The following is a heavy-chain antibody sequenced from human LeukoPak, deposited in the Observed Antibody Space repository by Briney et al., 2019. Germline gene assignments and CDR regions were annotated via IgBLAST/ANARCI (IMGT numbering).Heavy chain of an antibody. CDR1: GITVSNYG. V-gene: IGHV3-7*01. CDR3: ARRKEVQTTFDY. J-gene: IGHJ4*02. D-gene: IGHD4/OR15-4a*01. Sequence: GGSLRLSCVVSGITVSNYGMNWVRQAPGKGLEWVANIKEDGGETYYVDSVKGRFTISRDNAKNSLDLQMNSLRDEDTAVYYCARRKEVQTTFDYWGQGTLVTVSS. CDR2: IKEDGGET.